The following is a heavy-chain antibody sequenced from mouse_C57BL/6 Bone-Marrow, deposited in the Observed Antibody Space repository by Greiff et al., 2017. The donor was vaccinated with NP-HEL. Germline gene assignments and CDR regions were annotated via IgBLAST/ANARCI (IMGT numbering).Heavy chain of an antibody. Sequence: EVMLVESGGGLVQPGGSMKLSCVASGFTFSNYWMNWVRQSPEKGLEWVAQIRLKSDNYATHYAESVKGRFTISRDDSKSSVYLQMNNLRAEDTGIYYCTSPYYYGSSYWYFDVWGTGTTVTVSS. J-gene: IGHJ1*03. V-gene: IGHV6-3*01. CDR1: GFTFSNYW. CDR2: IRLKSDNYAT. D-gene: IGHD1-1*01. CDR3: TSPYYYGSSYWYFDV.